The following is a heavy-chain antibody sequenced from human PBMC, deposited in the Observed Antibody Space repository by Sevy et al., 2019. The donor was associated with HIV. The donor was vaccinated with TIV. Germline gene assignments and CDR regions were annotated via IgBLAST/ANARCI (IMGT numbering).Heavy chain of an antibody. J-gene: IGHJ4*02. V-gene: IGHV1-24*01. D-gene: IGHD3-22*01. CDR2: FDPEDGET. CDR3: ATTREYYEDSSGYLDF. Sequence: ASVKVSCKVSGYTLSELSIHWVRQAPGKGLEWMRRFDPEDGETIYAQKFQGRVTLTEDTSTDTAYMELRSLKTADTDVYYCATTREYYEDSSGYLDFWGQGTLVTVSS. CDR1: GYTLSELS.